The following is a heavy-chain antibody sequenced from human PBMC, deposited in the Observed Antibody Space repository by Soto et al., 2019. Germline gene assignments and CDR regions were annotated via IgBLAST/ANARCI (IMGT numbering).Heavy chain of an antibody. V-gene: IGHV3-23*01. Sequence: EVQLLESGGGLVQPGESLRLSCAASGFTFGSYFMNWVRQAPGKGPEWVSDINKDGGRTHYADSVRGRFTISRDNSRNTLYLQMNRLRAEDTAIYYCAKDLHWYGMDVWGQGTTVTVSS. CDR3: AKDLHWYGMDV. CDR1: GFTFGSYF. J-gene: IGHJ6*02. D-gene: IGHD1-1*01. CDR2: INKDGGRT.